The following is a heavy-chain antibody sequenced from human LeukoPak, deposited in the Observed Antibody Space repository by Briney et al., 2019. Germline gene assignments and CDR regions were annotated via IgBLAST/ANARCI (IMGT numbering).Heavy chain of an antibody. J-gene: IGHJ3*02. CDR1: GFTFSSYE. D-gene: IGHD6-6*01. Sequence: GGSLRLSCAASGFTFSSYEMNWVRQAPGKGLEWISYISASGTLTHYADSVEGRFTISRDNAKNSLYLQMNSLRAEDTAVYYCARDSRIAARGDAFDIWGQGTMVTVSS. V-gene: IGHV3-48*03. CDR3: ARDSRIAARGDAFDI. CDR2: ISASGTLT.